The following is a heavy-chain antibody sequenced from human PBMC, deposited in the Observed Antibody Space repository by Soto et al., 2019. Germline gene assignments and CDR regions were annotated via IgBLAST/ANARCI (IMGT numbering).Heavy chain of an antibody. J-gene: IGHJ5*02. Sequence: QVQLVESGGGVVQPGRSLRLSCAASGFTFSSYGMHWGRQAPGKGLEWVAVIWYDGRIEYYAASVKGRFITSRDNSKNTLYLQMNSRSPDATAMYYCARGQGGYYNWFAHWGQGTLVTVSS. CDR2: IWYDGRIE. D-gene: IGHD1-1*01. V-gene: IGHV3-33*01. CDR1: GFTFSSYG. CDR3: ARGQGGYYNWFAH.